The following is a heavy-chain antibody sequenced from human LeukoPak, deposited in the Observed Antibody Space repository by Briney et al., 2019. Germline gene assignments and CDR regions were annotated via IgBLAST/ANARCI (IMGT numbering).Heavy chain of an antibody. J-gene: IGHJ4*02. V-gene: IGHV3-64*04. CDR3: ARDMVATLDY. D-gene: IGHD5-12*01. Sequence: GGSLRLSCSASGFTFSTYAMHWVRQTPGKGLEFVSAIWSKGDGTFYADSVKGRFTISRDNSKNTLYLQMNSLRAEDTAVYYCARDMVATLDYWGQGTLVTVSS. CDR1: GFTFSTYA. CDR2: IWSKGDGT.